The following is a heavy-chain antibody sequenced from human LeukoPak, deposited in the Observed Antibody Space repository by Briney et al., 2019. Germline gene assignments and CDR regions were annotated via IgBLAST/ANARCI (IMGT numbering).Heavy chain of an antibody. V-gene: IGHV3-7*01. D-gene: IGHD3-10*01. Sequence: GGSLRLSCAASGFLFTRYWMRWVRQAPGKGLEWVANIKHDGGEEYYEDSVKGRFTVSKDNAKNSVYLQMNSLRVEDTAVYYCARVDGRGGTDDALDVWGQGTRVTVSS. CDR2: IKHDGGEE. CDR3: ARVDGRGGTDDALDV. CDR1: GFLFTRYW. J-gene: IGHJ3*01.